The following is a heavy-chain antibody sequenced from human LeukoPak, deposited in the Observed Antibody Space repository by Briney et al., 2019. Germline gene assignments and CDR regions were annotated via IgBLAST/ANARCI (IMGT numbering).Heavy chain of an antibody. V-gene: IGHV3-48*01. CDR3: ARIYSGYDMDY. CDR1: GFTFSSYS. J-gene: IGHJ4*02. Sequence: GGSLRLSCAASGFTFSSYSMTWVRQAPGKGLEWVSYISSSSSTIYYADSVKGRFTISRDNAKNSLYLQMNSLRAEDTAVYYCARIYSGYDMDYWGQGTLVTVSS. D-gene: IGHD5-12*01. CDR2: ISSSSSTI.